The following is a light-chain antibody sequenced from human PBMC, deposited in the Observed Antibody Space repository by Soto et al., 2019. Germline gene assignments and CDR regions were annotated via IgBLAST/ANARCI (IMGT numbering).Light chain of an antibody. CDR1: QSDSSSY. J-gene: IGKJ3*01. CDR2: GAS. CDR3: QQFGSPFT. Sequence: EIVLTQSPGTLSLSPGERATLSCRASQSDSSSYLAWYQHKPGQAPRLLIYGASTRATGIPDRFSGSGSGTDFTLTISRREPEDFAVYFCQQFGSPFTFGPGTKVDLK. V-gene: IGKV3-20*01.